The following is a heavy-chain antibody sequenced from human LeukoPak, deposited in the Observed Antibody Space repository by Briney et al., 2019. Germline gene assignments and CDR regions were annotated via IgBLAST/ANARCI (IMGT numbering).Heavy chain of an antibody. CDR2: INSDGSIT. D-gene: IGHD2-15*01. Sequence: GGSLRLSCAASGFTFSSYWMHWVRQAPGKGLMWVSRINSDGSITSYADSVKGRFTISRDNAKNTLYVQMNSLRAEDTAVYYCARVRAAFSPHFDNWGQGTLVTVSS. V-gene: IGHV3-74*01. J-gene: IGHJ4*02. CDR1: GFTFSSYW. CDR3: ARVRAAFSPHFDN.